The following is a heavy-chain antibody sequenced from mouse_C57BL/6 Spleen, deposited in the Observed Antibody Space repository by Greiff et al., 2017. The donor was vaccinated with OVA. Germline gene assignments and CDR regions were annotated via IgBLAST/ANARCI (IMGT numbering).Heavy chain of an antibody. Sequence: VQLQQSGTVLARPGASVKMSCKPSGYTFTSYWMHWVKQRPGQGLEWIGAIYPGNSDTSYNQKFKGKAKLTAVTSASTAYMELSSLTNEDSAVYYCTWDLRYYAMDYWGQGTSVTVSS. CDR2: IYPGNSDT. J-gene: IGHJ4*01. CDR1: GYTFTSYW. D-gene: IGHD1-1*01. CDR3: TWDLRYYAMDY. V-gene: IGHV1-5*01.